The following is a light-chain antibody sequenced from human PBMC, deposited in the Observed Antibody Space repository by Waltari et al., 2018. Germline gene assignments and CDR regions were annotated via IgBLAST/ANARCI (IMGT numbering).Light chain of an antibody. CDR3: VQTTAFPYT. Sequence: LSLPIAPGEPASISCRSSQSLLHSDGNTYLHWYLQKAGQTPQLLIYRGSNRPSGVPDRFSASGSGTDFTLKIRKVEAVDVGVYYCVQTTAFPYTFGQGTKVEIK. V-gene: IGKV2-40*01. J-gene: IGKJ2*01. CDR1: QSLLHSDGNTY. CDR2: RGS.